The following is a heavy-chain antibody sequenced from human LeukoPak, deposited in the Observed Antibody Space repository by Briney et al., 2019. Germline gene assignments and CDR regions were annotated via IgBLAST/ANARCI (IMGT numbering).Heavy chain of an antibody. J-gene: IGHJ6*02. V-gene: IGHV3-21*01. Sequence: GSLRLSCAASGFTFSSYSMNWVRQAPGKGLEWVSSISSSSSYIYYADSVKGRFTISRDSAKNSLYLQMNSLRAEDTAVYYCARDQGYYDSSGRHYYYYGMDVWGQGTTVTVSS. D-gene: IGHD3-22*01. CDR3: ARDQGYYDSSGRHYYYYGMDV. CDR1: GFTFSSYS. CDR2: ISSSSSYI.